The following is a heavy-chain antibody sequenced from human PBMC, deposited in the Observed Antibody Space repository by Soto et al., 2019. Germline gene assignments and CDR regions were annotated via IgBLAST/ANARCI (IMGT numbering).Heavy chain of an antibody. CDR2: INIDGSST. CDR1: GFTLSSYW. Sequence: EVQLVESGGGLVQPGGSLRLSCAASGFTLSSYWMHWVRQAPGKGLVCISRINIDGSSTSYADSVKGRFTISRDNATNTLYLQVNSLRAEDTAVYYCARSRDGYNFVGDCWGQGTLVAVSS. CDR3: ARSRDGYNFVGDC. D-gene: IGHD5-12*01. V-gene: IGHV3-74*01. J-gene: IGHJ4*02.